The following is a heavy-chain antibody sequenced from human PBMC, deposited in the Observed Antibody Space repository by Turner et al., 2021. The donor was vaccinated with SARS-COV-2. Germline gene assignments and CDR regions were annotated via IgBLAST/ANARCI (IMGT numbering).Heavy chain of an antibody. CDR3: ARHKWRRGAF. D-gene: IGHD5-12*01. V-gene: IGHV3-66*04. CDR2: IYSGGST. J-gene: IGHJ4*02. Sequence: EVQLVESGGGLVQPGGSLRLSCAASGFTVSSNYMSWVRRALGKGLEWVSLIYSGGSTDYADSVKGRFTISRDNSKNTLSLQMNSLRAEDTAVYYCARHKWRRGAFWGQGTLVTVSS. CDR1: GFTVSSNY.